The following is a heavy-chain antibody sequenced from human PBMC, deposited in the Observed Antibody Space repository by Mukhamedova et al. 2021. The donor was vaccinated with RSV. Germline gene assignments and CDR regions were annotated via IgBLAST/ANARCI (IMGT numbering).Heavy chain of an antibody. D-gene: IGHD5-12*01. CDR3: AREKTGLRFFPAFDI. J-gene: IGHJ3*02. V-gene: IGHV4-31*02. CDR2: IYYSGST. Sequence: EWIGYIYYSGSTYYNPSLKSRVTISVDTSKNQFSLKLSSVTAADTAVYYCAREKTGLRFFPAFDIWGQGTMVTVSS.